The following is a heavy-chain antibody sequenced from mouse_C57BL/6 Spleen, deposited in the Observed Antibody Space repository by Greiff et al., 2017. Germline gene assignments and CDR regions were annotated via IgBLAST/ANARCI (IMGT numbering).Heavy chain of an antibody. J-gene: IGHJ4*01. D-gene: IGHD4-1*01. Sequence: VQLQQSGAELVRPGSSVKLSCKASGYTFTSYWMDWVKQRPGQGLEWIGNIYPSDSETHYNQKFQDKATLTVDKSSSTAYMQLISLTSKESAVYYCARAGSCYALDYWGQGTSVTVAS. CDR1: GYTFTSYW. CDR3: ARAGSCYALDY. CDR2: IYPSDSET. V-gene: IGHV1-61*01.